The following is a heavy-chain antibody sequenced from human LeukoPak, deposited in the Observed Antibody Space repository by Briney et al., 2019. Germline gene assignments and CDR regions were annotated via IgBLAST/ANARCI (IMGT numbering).Heavy chain of an antibody. CDR3: ATWRPTTYYDYVWGSYRYYYFDY. V-gene: IGHV1-8*01. CDR2: MSPNSGDT. CDR1: GYTFTSYD. D-gene: IGHD3-16*02. Sequence: ASVKVSCKASGYTFTSYDFNWVRQATGQRPEWMGWMSPNSGDTGYTQKFQDRVTMTRNTSISTAYMELSSLRSDDTAVYYCATWRPTTYYDYVWGSYRYYYFDYWGQGTLVTVSS. J-gene: IGHJ4*02.